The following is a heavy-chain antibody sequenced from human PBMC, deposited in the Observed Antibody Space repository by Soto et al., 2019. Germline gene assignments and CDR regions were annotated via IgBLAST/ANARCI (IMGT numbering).Heavy chain of an antibody. J-gene: IGHJ5*02. V-gene: IGHV1-18*04. CDR1: GYTFTSYG. CDR3: ARESAGSGENNWFDP. Sequence: ASVKVSCKASGYTFTSYGLRWVRQAPGQGLEWMGLLSAYNGNTNYAQKLQGRVTMTTDTSPSTAYMELRSLRSDDTAVYYCARESAGSGENNWFDPWGQGILVTVSS. CDR2: LSAYNGNT. D-gene: IGHD3-10*01.